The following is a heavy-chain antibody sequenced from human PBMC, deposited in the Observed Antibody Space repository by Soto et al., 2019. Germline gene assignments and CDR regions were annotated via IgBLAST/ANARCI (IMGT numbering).Heavy chain of an antibody. J-gene: IGHJ4*02. CDR2: VYYTGST. D-gene: IGHD2-8*02. CDR3: ARSVAVPGAHMDY. CDR1: GGSISGSY. Sequence: PSETLSLTCSVSGGSISGSYWSWIRQSPGKGLEWLGYVYYTGSTNYSPSLRSRVSISVDTSKHEFSLRLSSVTAADTAVYFCARSVAVPGAHMDYWGQGTQVPV. V-gene: IGHV4-59*01.